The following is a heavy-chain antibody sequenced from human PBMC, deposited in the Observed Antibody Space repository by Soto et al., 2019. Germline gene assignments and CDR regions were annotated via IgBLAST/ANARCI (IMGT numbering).Heavy chain of an antibody. D-gene: IGHD1-26*01. V-gene: IGHV3-48*01. J-gene: IGHJ2*01. Sequence: EVQLVESGGGLVQPGGSLRLSCAASGFSFSNYAIDWVRQAPGKGLEWVSYISGSSSNIRYADSGKGRFTISRDNGKRSVYLQMNSLRADDTAVYYCARDPSRGSDWARYLDLWGRGTLVTVSS. CDR1: GFSFSNYA. CDR3: ARDPSRGSDWARYLDL. CDR2: ISGSSSNI.